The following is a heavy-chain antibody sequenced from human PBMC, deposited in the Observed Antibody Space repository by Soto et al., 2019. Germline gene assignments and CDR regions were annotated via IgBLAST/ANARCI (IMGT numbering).Heavy chain of an antibody. CDR3: ARRIWHYYDSSGYYNFDY. V-gene: IGHV1-18*01. D-gene: IGHD3-22*01. CDR1: GYTFTSYG. J-gene: IGHJ4*02. Sequence: ASVKVSCKASGYTFTSYGISWVRQAPGQGLEWMGWISAYNGNTNYAQKLQGRVTMTTDTSTSTAYMELRSLRSDDTAVYYCARRIWHYYDSSGYYNFDYWGQGTLVTVSS. CDR2: ISAYNGNT.